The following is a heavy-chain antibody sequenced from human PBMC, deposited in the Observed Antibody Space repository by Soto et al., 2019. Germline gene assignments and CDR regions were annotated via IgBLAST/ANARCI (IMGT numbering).Heavy chain of an antibody. CDR1: GGSISSYY. D-gene: IGHD3-22*01. Sequence: SETLSLTCTVSGGSISSYYWSWIRQPPGKGLEWIGYIHYSGSTNYNPSLKSRVTISIDTSKKQFSLKLSSVTAADTAVYYCASNGYDYPNWFDPWGQGTLVTVSS. CDR3: ASNGYDYPNWFDP. J-gene: IGHJ5*02. V-gene: IGHV4-59*01. CDR2: IHYSGST.